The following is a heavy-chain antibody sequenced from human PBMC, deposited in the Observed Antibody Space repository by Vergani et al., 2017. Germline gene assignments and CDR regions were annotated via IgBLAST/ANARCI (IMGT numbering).Heavy chain of an antibody. Sequence: EVQLVESGGGLVKPGGSLRLSCAASGFTFSSYSMNWVRQAPGKGLEWVSSISSSSSYIYYADSVKGRFTISRDNAKNSLYLQMNSLRAEDTAVYYCARAFIVGATSYYYYYMDVWGKGP. CDR1: GFTFSSYS. CDR2: ISSSSSYI. D-gene: IGHD1-26*01. V-gene: IGHV3-21*01. J-gene: IGHJ6*03. CDR3: ARAFIVGATSYYYYYMDV.